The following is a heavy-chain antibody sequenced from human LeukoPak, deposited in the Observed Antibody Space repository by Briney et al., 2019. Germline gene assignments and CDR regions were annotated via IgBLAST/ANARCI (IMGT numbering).Heavy chain of an antibody. V-gene: IGHV3-33*01. D-gene: IGHD2-2*01. CDR1: GFTFSTYG. CDR2: IWYDGSII. J-gene: IGHJ5*02. Sequence: PGRSLRLSCAASGFTFSTYGMHWVRQAPGKGLEWVAVIWYDGSIINYADSVKGRFTIARDNSKNTLYLQMNSLRVEDTAVYYCARDGYCSGTSCSNWFDPWGQGTLVTVSS. CDR3: ARDGYCSGTSCSNWFDP.